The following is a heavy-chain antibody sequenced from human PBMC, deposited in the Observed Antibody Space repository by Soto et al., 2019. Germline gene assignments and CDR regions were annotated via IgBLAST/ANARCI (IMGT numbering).Heavy chain of an antibody. J-gene: IGHJ4*02. Sequence: ASVKVSCKASGYTFTSYYMHWVRQAPGQGLEWMGIINPSGGSTSYAQKLQGRVTMTRDTSTSTVYMELSSLRSEDTAVYYCARDQSIAVAGTIPDDYWGQGTLVTVSS. D-gene: IGHD6-19*01. CDR1: GYTFTSYY. CDR3: ARDQSIAVAGTIPDDY. V-gene: IGHV1-46*01. CDR2: INPSGGST.